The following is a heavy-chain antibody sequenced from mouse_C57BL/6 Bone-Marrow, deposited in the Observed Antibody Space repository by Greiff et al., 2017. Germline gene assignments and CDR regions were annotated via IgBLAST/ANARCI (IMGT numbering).Heavy chain of an antibody. V-gene: IGHV5S21*01. CDR2: ISSGGDYI. CDR1: GFTFSSYA. J-gene: IGHJ1*03. CDR3: ARQNKGYFDV. Sequence: EVMLVESGEGLVKPGGSLKLSCAASGFTFSSYAMSWVRQTPEKRLEWVAYISSGGDYIYYADTVTGRFTISRENAKNTLYLEMSSLRSEDTAMYYCARQNKGYFDVWGTGTTVTVSS.